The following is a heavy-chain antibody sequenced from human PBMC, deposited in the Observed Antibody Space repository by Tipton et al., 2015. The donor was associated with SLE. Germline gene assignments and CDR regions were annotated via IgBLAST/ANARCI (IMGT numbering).Heavy chain of an antibody. D-gene: IGHD5-24*01. J-gene: IGHJ3*02. CDR1: GGSISSSSYY. Sequence: TLSLTCTVSGGSISSSSYYWGWIRRPPGKGLEWIGSIYHRGSTYYNPSLKSRVTISVDTSKNQFSLKLSSVTAADTAVYYCARRIEMATAHDAFDIWGQGTMVTVSS. CDR2: IYHRGST. V-gene: IGHV4-39*07. CDR3: ARRIEMATAHDAFDI.